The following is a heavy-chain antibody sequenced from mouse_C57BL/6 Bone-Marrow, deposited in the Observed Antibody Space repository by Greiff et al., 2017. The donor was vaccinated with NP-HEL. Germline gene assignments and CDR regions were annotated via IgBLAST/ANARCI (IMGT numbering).Heavy chain of an antibody. J-gene: IGHJ4*01. V-gene: IGHV1-18*01. CDR3: AREPSNYYGSSYCAMDY. Sequence: EVQLQQSGPELVKPGASVKIPCKASGYTFTDYNMDWVKQSHGKSLEWIGDINPNNGGTIYNQKFKGKGTLTVDKSSSTAYMELRSLTSEDTAVYYCAREPSNYYGSSYCAMDYWGQGTSVTVSS. D-gene: IGHD1-1*01. CDR1: GYTFTDYN. CDR2: INPNNGGT.